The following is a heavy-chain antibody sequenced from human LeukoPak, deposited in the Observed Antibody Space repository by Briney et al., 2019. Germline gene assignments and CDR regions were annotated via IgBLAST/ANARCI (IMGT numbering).Heavy chain of an antibody. CDR3: ARTLTTATWDY. D-gene: IGHD4-17*01. CDR2: INPNSGGT. CDR1: GVTLTNYA. Sequence: EASVKVSCKASGVTLTNYAVSWVRQAPGQGLEWMGWINPNSGGTHYAQNFQDRVTMTRDTSISTAYMEVSRLTSDDTAVYYCARTLTTATWDYWGQGTLVTVSS. V-gene: IGHV1-2*02. J-gene: IGHJ4*02.